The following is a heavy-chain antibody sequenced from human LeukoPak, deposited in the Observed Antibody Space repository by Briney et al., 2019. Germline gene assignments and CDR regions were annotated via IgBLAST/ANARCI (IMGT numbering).Heavy chain of an antibody. CDR2: ISGSGGST. CDR3: AKDKYSGYDEALDY. Sequence: PGGSLRLSCAASGFTFSSYAVSWVRQAPGKGLEWVSAISGSGGSTYYADSVKGRFTISRDNSKNTLYLQMNSLRAEDTAVYYCAKDKYSGYDEALDYWGQGTLVTVSS. CDR1: GFTFSSYA. D-gene: IGHD5-12*01. V-gene: IGHV3-23*01. J-gene: IGHJ4*02.